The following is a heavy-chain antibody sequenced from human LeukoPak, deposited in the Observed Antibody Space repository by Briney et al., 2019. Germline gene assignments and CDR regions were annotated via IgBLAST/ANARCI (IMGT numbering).Heavy chain of an antibody. CDR2: INTDGSST. CDR1: GFTFSSYW. Sequence: GGSLRLSCAASGFTFSSYWMHWVRQAPGKGLVWVSRINTDGSSTSYADSVKGRFTISRDNAKNTLYLQMNSLRAEDTAVYYCARGGSSGPGDYWGQGTQVTVSS. D-gene: IGHD6-25*01. CDR3: ARGGSSGPGDY. V-gene: IGHV3-74*01. J-gene: IGHJ4*02.